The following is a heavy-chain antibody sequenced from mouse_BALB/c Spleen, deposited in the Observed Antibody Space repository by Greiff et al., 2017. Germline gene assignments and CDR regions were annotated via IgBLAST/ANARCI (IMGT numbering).Heavy chain of an antibody. CDR2: ISSGSSTI. Sequence: EVQGVESGGGLVQPGGSRKLSCAASGFTFSSFGMHWVRQAPEKGLEWVAYISSGSSTIYYADTVKGRFTISRDNPKNTLFLQMTSLRSEDTAMYYCARSEGLRRNYAMDYWGQGTSVTVSS. V-gene: IGHV5-17*02. J-gene: IGHJ4*01. CDR3: ARSEGLRRNYAMDY. D-gene: IGHD2-2*01. CDR1: GFTFSSFG.